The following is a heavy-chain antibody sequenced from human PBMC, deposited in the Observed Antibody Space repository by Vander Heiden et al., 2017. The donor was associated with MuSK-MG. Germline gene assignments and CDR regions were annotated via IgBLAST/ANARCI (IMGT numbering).Heavy chain of an antibody. CDR2: IYTSGST. D-gene: IGHD1-7*01. CDR1: GGSISSGSYY. Sequence: QLQESGPGLVKPSQTLSLTCTVSGGSISSGSYYWSWIRQPAGKGLEWIGRIYTSGSTNYNPSLKSRVTISVDTSKNQFSLKLSSVTAADTAVYYCARDIYGTNFDYWGQGTLVTVS. CDR3: ARDIYGTNFDY. J-gene: IGHJ4*02. V-gene: IGHV4-61*02.